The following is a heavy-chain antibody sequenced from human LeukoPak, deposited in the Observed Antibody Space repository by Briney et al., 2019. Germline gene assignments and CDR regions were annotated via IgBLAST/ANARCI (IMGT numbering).Heavy chain of an antibody. J-gene: IGHJ5*02. D-gene: IGHD3-10*01. Sequence: ASVKVSCKASGYTFTGYYIHWVRQAPGQGLEWMGWINPNSGGTNYAQKFQGRVTMTRDTSISTAYMELSRLRSDDTAVYYCARDRSYGSGTTGGFDPWGQGTLVTVSS. V-gene: IGHV1-2*02. CDR2: INPNSGGT. CDR3: ARDRSYGSGTTGGFDP. CDR1: GYTFTGYY.